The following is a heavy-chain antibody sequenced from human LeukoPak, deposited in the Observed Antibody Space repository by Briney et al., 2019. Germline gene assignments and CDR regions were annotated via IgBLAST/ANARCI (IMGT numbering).Heavy chain of an antibody. J-gene: IGHJ5*02. V-gene: IGHV3-7*04. CDR1: GFTFSSYW. CDR2: IKEDGSAK. D-gene: IGHD6-13*01. CDR3: ARAFSSPNWFAP. Sequence: GGSLRLSCAASGFTFSSYWMNWDRQAPGKGLEWVANIKEDGSAKYYVDSLKGRFTISRDNAKNSLYLQMNSLRAEDTAVYYCARAFSSPNWFAPWGQGTLVTVSS.